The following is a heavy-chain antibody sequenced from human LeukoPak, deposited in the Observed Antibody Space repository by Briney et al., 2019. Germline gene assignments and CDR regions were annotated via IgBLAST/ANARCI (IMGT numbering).Heavy chain of an antibody. V-gene: IGHV3-21*01. CDR3: AVNNYYYGMDV. CDR2: ISSTSTYI. CDR1: GFTFSSYA. J-gene: IGHJ6*02. Sequence: PGGSLRLSCAASGFTFSSYAMSWVRQAPGKGLEWVSSISSTSTYIYYADSLKGRFTISRDNAKNSLYLQMSSLRAEDTAIYYCAVNNYYYGMDVWGQGTTVTVSS.